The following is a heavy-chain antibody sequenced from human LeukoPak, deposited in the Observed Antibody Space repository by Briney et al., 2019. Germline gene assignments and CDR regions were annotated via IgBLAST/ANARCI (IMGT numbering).Heavy chain of an antibody. CDR1: GFTFSSYW. CDR3: ARASQPRPEDVWGSYRYYFDY. CDR2: IKQGGSEK. Sequence: GGSLRLSCAASGFTFSSYWMSWVRQAPGKGLEWVATIKQGGSEKYYVDSVKGRFTISRDNAKNSLYLQMNSLRAEDTAVYYCARASQPRPEDVWGSYRYYFDYWGQGTLVTVSS. V-gene: IGHV3-7*01. J-gene: IGHJ4*02. D-gene: IGHD3-16*02.